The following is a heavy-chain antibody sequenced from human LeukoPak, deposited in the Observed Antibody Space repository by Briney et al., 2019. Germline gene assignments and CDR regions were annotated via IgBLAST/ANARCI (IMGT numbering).Heavy chain of an antibody. CDR3: AKSNGYGLVDI. CDR1: GYSINSAYY. J-gene: IGHJ3*02. Sequence: PSETLSLTCTVSGYSINSAYYWGWIRQPPGKGLEWIGSIYHSGSTYYNPSLKSRVTISLDTSRNQFSLKLNSVTAADTAVYYCAKSNGYGLVDIWGQGTMVTVSS. CDR2: IYHSGST. D-gene: IGHD3-10*01. V-gene: IGHV4-38-2*02.